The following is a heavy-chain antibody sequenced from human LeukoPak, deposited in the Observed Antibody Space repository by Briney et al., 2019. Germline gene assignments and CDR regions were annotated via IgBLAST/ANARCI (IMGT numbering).Heavy chain of an antibody. V-gene: IGHV3-33*01. Sequence: GGSLRLSCAASGFTFSSYGMHWVRQAPGKGLEWVAVIWYDGSNKYYADSVKGRFTISRDNSKNTLYLQMNSLRAEDTAVYYCARDPGEYSGTYGGGYWGQGTLVTVSS. CDR3: ARDPGEYSGTYGGGY. D-gene: IGHD1-26*01. CDR2: IWYDGSNK. J-gene: IGHJ4*02. CDR1: GFTFSSYG.